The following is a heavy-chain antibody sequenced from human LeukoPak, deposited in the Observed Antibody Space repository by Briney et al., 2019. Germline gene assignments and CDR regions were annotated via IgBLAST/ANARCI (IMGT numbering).Heavy chain of an antibody. CDR2: IDTDGSNT. J-gene: IGHJ4*02. CDR1: GFIFSSYW. CDR3: GSAAVSLPFDY. V-gene: IGHV3-74*01. D-gene: IGHD2-15*01. Sequence: GGSLRLSCAASGFIFSSYWMHWVRQAPGKGLVWVSRIDTDGSNTAYADSVKGRFTISRDNAKNTLYLQMNSLRAEDTAVYYCGSAAVSLPFDYWGQGTLVTVSS.